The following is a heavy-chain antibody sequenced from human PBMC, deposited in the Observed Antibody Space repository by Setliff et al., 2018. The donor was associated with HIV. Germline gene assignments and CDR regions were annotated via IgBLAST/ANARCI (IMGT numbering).Heavy chain of an antibody. Sequence: PSETLSLTCTVPGGSMNIHYWSWIRQPPGKGLEWIGEIIHSGSTNYNPSLKSRVTISVDTSKNQFSLKLTSVTAADTAVYYCARRDGYSLVDWGQGTLVTVSS. CDR1: GGSMNIHY. CDR3: ARRDGYSLVD. J-gene: IGHJ4*02. CDR2: IIHSGST. V-gene: IGHV4-34*12. D-gene: IGHD5-18*01.